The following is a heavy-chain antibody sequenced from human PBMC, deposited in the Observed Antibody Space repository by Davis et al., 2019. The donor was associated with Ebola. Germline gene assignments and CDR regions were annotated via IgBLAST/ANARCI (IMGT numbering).Heavy chain of an antibody. Sequence: MPSETLSLTCTVSGVSISSSNWWSWVRQPPGKGLEWIGEIYHSGSTNYNPSLKSRVTISVDKSKNQFSLKLTSVTAADTALYYCASGGYSGYDGYFDDWGQGTLVTVSS. CDR3: ASGGYSGYDGYFDD. D-gene: IGHD5-12*01. V-gene: IGHV4-4*02. CDR1: GVSISSSNW. CDR2: IYHSGST. J-gene: IGHJ4*02.